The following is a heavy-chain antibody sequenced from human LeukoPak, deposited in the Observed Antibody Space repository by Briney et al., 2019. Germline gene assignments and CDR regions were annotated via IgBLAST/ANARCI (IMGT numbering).Heavy chain of an antibody. Sequence: ASVKVSCKASGYTFTSYAMHWVRQAPGQRLEWMGWINAGNGNTKYSQKFQGRVTITRDTSASTAYMELSSLRSEDTAVYYCARSLNYYGSGSPPVAWFDPWGQGTLVTVSS. CDR2: INAGNGNT. CDR3: ARSLNYYGSGSPPVAWFDP. V-gene: IGHV1-3*01. D-gene: IGHD3-10*01. CDR1: GYTFTSYA. J-gene: IGHJ5*02.